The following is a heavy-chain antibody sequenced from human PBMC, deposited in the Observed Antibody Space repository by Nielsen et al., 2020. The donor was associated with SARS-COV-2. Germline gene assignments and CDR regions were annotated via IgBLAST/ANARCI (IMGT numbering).Heavy chain of an antibody. Sequence: WIRQPPGKGLEWIGEIYHSGSTNYNPSLKSRVTISVDTSKNQFSLKLSSVTAADTAVYYCASSSGSYYYYYGMDVWGQGTTVTVSS. D-gene: IGHD1-26*01. V-gene: IGHV4-34*13. CDR3: ASSSGSYYYYYGMDV. CDR2: IYHSGST. J-gene: IGHJ6*02.